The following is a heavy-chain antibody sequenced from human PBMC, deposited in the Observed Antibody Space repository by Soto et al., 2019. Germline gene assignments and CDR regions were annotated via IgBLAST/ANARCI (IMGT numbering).Heavy chain of an antibody. CDR3: ARGKGMEENYYYYGMDV. Sequence: ASVKVSCKASGYTFSTYALHWVRQAPGQGLEWMGWINGGNGHTRYSQEFKDRVTISRDTPASTAYMELSGLRSEDTAVYNCARGKGMEENYYYYGMDVWGQGTTVTVSS. D-gene: IGHD1-1*01. J-gene: IGHJ6*02. CDR2: INGGNGHT. CDR1: GYTFSTYA. V-gene: IGHV1-3*01.